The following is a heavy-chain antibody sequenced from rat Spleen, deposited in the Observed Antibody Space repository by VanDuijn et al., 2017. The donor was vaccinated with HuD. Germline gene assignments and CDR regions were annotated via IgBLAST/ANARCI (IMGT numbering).Heavy chain of an antibody. V-gene: IGHV5-25*01. J-gene: IGHJ4*01. CDR3: ARHHYDGYYHGPVFGVMDA. Sequence: EVQLVESGGGLVQPGRSLKLSCAASGLSFSNYDMAWVRQAPTKGLEWVASISSGGGGIYYLDSVKGRFTISRDNAESTLYLQMDSLRSEDTATYYCARHHYDGYYHGPVFGVMDAWGQGDSVTVSS. CDR1: GLSFSNYD. CDR2: ISSGGGGI. D-gene: IGHD1-12*03.